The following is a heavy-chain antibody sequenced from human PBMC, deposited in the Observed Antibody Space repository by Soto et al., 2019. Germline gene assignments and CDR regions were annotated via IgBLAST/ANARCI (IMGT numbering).Heavy chain of an antibody. Sequence: GESLKISCKGSGYSFTSYWISWVRQVPGEGLEWMGRIDPSDSYTNYSPSFQGHVTISADKSISTAYLQWSSLKASDTAMYYCASPGIAAPGTRYFVDYWGQGTLVTVSS. D-gene: IGHD6-13*01. J-gene: IGHJ4*02. CDR1: GYSFTSYW. CDR2: IDPSDSYT. CDR3: ASPGIAAPGTRYFVDY. V-gene: IGHV5-10-1*01.